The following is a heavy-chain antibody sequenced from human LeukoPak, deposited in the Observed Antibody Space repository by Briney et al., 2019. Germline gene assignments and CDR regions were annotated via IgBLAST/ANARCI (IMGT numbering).Heavy chain of an antibody. V-gene: IGHV3-30*02. CDR2: IRYDGSNK. Sequence: GGSLRLSCAASGFTFSSYGMHWVRQAPGKGLEWVAFIRYDGSNKYYADSVKGRFTISRDNSKNTLYLQMDSLRAEDTAVYYCAKDKAPLYYYDSSGYAFDIWGQGTMVTVSS. CDR1: GFTFSSYG. D-gene: IGHD3-22*01. CDR3: AKDKAPLYYYDSSGYAFDI. J-gene: IGHJ3*02.